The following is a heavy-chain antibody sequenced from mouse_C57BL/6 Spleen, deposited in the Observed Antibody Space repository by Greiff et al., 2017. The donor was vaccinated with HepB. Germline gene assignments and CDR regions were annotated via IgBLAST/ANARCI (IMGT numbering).Heavy chain of an antibody. Sequence: EVQLVESEGGLVQPGSSMKLSCTASGFTFSDYYMAWVRQVPEKGLEWVANINYDGSSTYYLDSLKSRFIISRDNAKNILYLQMSSLKSEDTATYYCARDAYYYGSSYYWYFDVWGTGTTVTVSS. V-gene: IGHV5-16*01. CDR3: ARDAYYYGSSYYWYFDV. CDR1: GFTFSDYY. J-gene: IGHJ1*03. CDR2: INYDGSST. D-gene: IGHD1-1*01.